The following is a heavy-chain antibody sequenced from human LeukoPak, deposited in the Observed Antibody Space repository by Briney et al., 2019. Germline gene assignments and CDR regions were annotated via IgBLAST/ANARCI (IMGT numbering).Heavy chain of an antibody. D-gene: IGHD1-26*01. J-gene: IGHJ4*02. CDR1: GFTFSSYS. Sequence: PGGSLRLSCAASGFTFSSYSMNWVRQAPGKGLEWVSSISSSSSYIYYADSVKGRFTISRDNAKSSLYLQMNSLRAEDTAVYYCARDDSGSYGMVWGFDYWGQGTLVTVSS. V-gene: IGHV3-21*01. CDR3: ARDDSGSYGMVWGFDY. CDR2: ISSSSSYI.